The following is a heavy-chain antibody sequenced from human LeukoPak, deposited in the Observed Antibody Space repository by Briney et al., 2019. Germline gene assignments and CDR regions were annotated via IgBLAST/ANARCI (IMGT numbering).Heavy chain of an antibody. CDR3: AKGSRSSRPYYFDY. Sequence: GGSLRLSCAASGFIFGNYAMSWVRQTPDKGLEWVAAITDNGDDTYHADPVKGRFSISRDNSKNTLYLQMIGLRAEDTAMYYCAKGSRSSRPYYFDYWGQGTLITVSS. J-gene: IGHJ4*02. CDR2: ITDNGDDT. V-gene: IGHV3-23*01. CDR1: GFIFGNYA. D-gene: IGHD6-6*01.